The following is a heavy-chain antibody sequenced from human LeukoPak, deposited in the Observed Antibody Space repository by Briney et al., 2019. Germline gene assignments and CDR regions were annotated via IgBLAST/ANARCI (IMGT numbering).Heavy chain of an antibody. Sequence: ASVKVSCKASGYTFTGYYMHWVRQAPGQGLEWMGWINPNSGGTNYAQKFQGRVTMTRDTSISTAYMELSRLRSDDTAVYYCARGSTIFGVVIIPAPAFDIWGQGTMVTVSS. V-gene: IGHV1-2*02. CDR1: GYTFTGYY. D-gene: IGHD3-3*01. J-gene: IGHJ3*02. CDR2: INPNSGGT. CDR3: ARGSTIFGVVIIPAPAFDI.